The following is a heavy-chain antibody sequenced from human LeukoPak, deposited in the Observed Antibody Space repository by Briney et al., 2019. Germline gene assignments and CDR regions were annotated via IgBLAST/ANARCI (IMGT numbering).Heavy chain of an antibody. V-gene: IGHV4-34*01. D-gene: IGHD3-9*01. CDR1: GGSFSGYY. Sequence: SETLSLTCDVFGGSFSGYYWNWIRQPPGKGLEWIGEVNHRRAANYNPSLKSRLTISIDTSKNQFSMKLTSLTAADTAVYYCARRVGLLMRNFDWGGDVWGQGTTVTVSS. J-gene: IGHJ6*02. CDR3: ARRVGLLMRNFDWGGDV. CDR2: VNHRRAA.